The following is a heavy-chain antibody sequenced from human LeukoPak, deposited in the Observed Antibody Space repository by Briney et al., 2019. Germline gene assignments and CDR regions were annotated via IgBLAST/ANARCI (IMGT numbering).Heavy chain of an antibody. CDR3: AREPMVRGVYPVLYMDV. V-gene: IGHV4-59*01. CDR1: GGSIRSYY. J-gene: IGHJ6*03. D-gene: IGHD3-10*01. Sequence: SETLSLTCTVSGGSIRSYYWSWIRQPPGKGLEWIGDIFYSGYTNYNPSLKSRVSISVDTSKNQFSLRLSSVTAADTAVYYCAREPMVRGVYPVLYMDVRGKGTTITVSS. CDR2: IFYSGYT.